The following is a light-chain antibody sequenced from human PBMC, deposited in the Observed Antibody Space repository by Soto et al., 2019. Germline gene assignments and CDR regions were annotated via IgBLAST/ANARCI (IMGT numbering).Light chain of an antibody. CDR1: QSISSY. CDR2: AAS. Sequence: IHMTHSPSTLSASLGYRFTITGRASQSISSYLNWYQQKPLKAPKLLIYAASSLQSGLPSRFSGRGSGTDFTLTISRLQPEDFATYYCQQSYSTLSWTFGQGTKVDI. J-gene: IGKJ1*01. CDR3: QQSYSTLSWT. V-gene: IGKV1-39*01.